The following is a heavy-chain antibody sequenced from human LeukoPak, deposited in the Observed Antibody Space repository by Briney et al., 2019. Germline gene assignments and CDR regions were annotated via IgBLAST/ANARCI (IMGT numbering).Heavy chain of an antibody. Sequence: SETLSLTCTVSGGSISTYYWNWIRQPAGKGLEWIGRINTSGNTNYNPSLKSRVTISVDTSKNQFSLKLTSVTAADTAVYYCARGPRGNCSSTSCPFYYYMDVWGKGTTVTVSS. V-gene: IGHV4-4*07. CDR2: INTSGNT. J-gene: IGHJ6*03. CDR3: ARGPRGNCSSTSCPFYYYMDV. CDR1: GGSISTYY. D-gene: IGHD2-2*01.